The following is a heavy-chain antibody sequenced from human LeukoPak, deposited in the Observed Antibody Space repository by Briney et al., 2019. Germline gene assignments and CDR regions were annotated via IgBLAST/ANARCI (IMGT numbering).Heavy chain of an antibody. CDR1: GFTFSDHY. CDR2: IGSKGHSYTT. J-gene: IGHJ4*02. Sequence: GGSLRLSCAASGFTFSDHYMDWVRQAPEKGLEWVGRIGSKGHSYTTQYAASVTGRFTISRDDSETSLYLQMNSLKTEDTAVYYCAVGRNGDYPYWGQGTLVTVSS. V-gene: IGHV3-72*01. CDR3: AVGRNGDYPY. D-gene: IGHD2-21*02.